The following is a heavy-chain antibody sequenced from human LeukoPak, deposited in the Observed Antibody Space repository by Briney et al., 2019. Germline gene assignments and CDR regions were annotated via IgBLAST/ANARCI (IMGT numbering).Heavy chain of an antibody. Sequence: GGSLRLSCAASGFTFSSYEMNWVRQAPGKGLEWVSYISSSGSTIYYADSVKGRFTISRDNAKNSLYLQMNSLRAEDTAVYYCARPYYYDSSGYPDYWGQGTLVTVSS. J-gene: IGHJ4*02. D-gene: IGHD3-22*01. CDR1: GFTFSSYE. V-gene: IGHV3-48*03. CDR3: ARPYYYDSSGYPDY. CDR2: ISSSGSTI.